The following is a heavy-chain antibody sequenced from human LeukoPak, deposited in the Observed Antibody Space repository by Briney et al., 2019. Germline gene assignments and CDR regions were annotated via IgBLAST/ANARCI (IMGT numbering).Heavy chain of an antibody. D-gene: IGHD6-19*01. CDR3: ARASSGWYYFDY. Sequence: PSETLSLTCTVSGGSIRSYYWSWIRQPPGKGLEWIGYIYYSGSTNYNPSLKSRVTISVDTSKNQFSLKLSSVPAADTAVYYCARASSGWYYFDYWGQGTLVTVSS. J-gene: IGHJ4*02. CDR1: GGSIRSYY. CDR2: IYYSGST. V-gene: IGHV4-59*01.